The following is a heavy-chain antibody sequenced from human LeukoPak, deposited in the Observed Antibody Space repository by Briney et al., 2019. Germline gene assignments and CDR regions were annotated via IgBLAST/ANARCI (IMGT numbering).Heavy chain of an antibody. Sequence: GGSLRLSCAASGFTFSSYAMSWVRQAPGKGLEWVSVISGSGDSTYYADSVKGRFAISRDNSKNTLYLQVNNLRVEDTAVYYCAKEAARTSGMSYFDYWGQGTLVTVSS. J-gene: IGHJ4*02. CDR2: ISGSGDST. CDR3: AKEAARTSGMSYFDY. D-gene: IGHD6-6*01. V-gene: IGHV3-23*01. CDR1: GFTFSSYA.